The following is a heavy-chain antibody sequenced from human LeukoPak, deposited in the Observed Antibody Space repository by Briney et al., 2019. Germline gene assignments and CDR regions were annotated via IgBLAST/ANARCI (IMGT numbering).Heavy chain of an antibody. D-gene: IGHD6-13*01. CDR1: GGTFSSYA. CDR2: IIPIFGTA. J-gene: IGHJ6*03. V-gene: IGHV1-69*05. CDR3: ARGDVADDYYYYYYMDV. Sequence: GSSVKVSCKASGGTFSSYAISWVRQAPGQGLEWMGRIIPIFGTANYAQKFQGRVTITTDESTSTAYMELSSLRSEDTAVYYCARGDVADDYYYYYYMDVWGKGTTVTVSS.